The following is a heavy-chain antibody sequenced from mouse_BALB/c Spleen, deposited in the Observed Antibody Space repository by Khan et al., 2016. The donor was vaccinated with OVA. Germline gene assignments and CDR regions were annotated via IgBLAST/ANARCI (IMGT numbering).Heavy chain of an antibody. CDR2: IWSGGST. CDR3: ARNYDYDEGLAY. Sequence: QVQLKESGPGLVQPSQSLSITCTVSGFSLTNYGVHWVRQSPGKGLEWLGLIWSGGSTDYNAAFISRLSISKDNSKSQVFFKMNSLHANDTAIYYWARNYDYDEGLAYGGQGTLVTVSA. J-gene: IGHJ3*01. V-gene: IGHV2-2*02. D-gene: IGHD2-4*01. CDR1: GFSLTNYG.